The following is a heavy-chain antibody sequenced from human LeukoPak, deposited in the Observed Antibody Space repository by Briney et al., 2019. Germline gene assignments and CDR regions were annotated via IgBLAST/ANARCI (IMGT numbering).Heavy chain of an antibody. D-gene: IGHD5-18*01. CDR1: GFTFSSYA. CDR3: ARHDRYSYVPRYYYGMDV. CDR2: IYYSGST. V-gene: IGHV4-59*08. J-gene: IGHJ6*02. Sequence: GSLRLSCSASGFTFSSYAMHWVRQAPGKGLEWIGYIYYSGSTNYNPSLKSRVTISVDTSKNQFSLKLSSVTAADTAVYYCARHDRYSYVPRYYYGMDVWGQGTTVTVSS.